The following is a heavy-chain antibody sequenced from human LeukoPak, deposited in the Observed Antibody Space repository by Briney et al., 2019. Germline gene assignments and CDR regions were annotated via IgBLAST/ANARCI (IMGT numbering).Heavy chain of an antibody. CDR1: GGSISDGVYY. CDR2: IYYSENT. Sequence: SETLSLTCTVSGGSISDGVYYWNWIRQSPGKGLEWIGYIYYSENTYYNPSLKSRVTISIDTSKNQFFLKVTSVTAADTATYFCAREKAAYCTGDCHSFDRWGQGILVTVSS. V-gene: IGHV4-30-4*01. D-gene: IGHD2-21*02. J-gene: IGHJ5*02. CDR3: AREKAAYCTGDCHSFDR.